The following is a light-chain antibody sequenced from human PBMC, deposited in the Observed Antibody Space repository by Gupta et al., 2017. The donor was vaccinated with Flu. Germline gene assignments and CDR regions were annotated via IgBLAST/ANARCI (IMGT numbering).Light chain of an antibody. CDR3: SSFTDISLVI. Sequence: SITIHCTGTSSDVGGYSWVAWYQQHPGKAPKLMSYDVSNRPSGVSNRGSGSKSGATASLTISGLQAEDEADYDCSSFTDISLVIFGGGTKLTVL. CDR2: DVS. J-gene: IGLJ2*01. V-gene: IGLV2-14*03. CDR1: SSDVGGYSW.